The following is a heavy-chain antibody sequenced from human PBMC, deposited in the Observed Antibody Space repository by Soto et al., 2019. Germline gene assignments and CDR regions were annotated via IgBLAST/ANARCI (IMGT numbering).Heavy chain of an antibody. CDR1: GFTFSDYY. J-gene: IGHJ4*02. V-gene: IGHV3-11*06. D-gene: IGHD3-22*01. CDR3: ARGYYDSSGYTGFDY. Sequence: QRLSCAASGFTFSDYYMSWIRQAPGKGLEWVSYISSSSSYTNYADSVKGRFTISRDNAKNSLYLQMNSLRAEDSAVYYCARGYYDSSGYTGFDYWGQGTLVTVPQ. CDR2: ISSSSSYT.